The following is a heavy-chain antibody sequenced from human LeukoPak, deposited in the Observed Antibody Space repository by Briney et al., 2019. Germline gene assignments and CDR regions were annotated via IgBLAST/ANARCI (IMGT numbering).Heavy chain of an antibody. V-gene: IGHV4-39*07. D-gene: IGHD1-26*01. CDR3: ASTRVVGATHFDY. CDR1: GGSISSSSYC. CDR2: IYYSGST. J-gene: IGHJ4*02. Sequence: SETLSLTCTVSGGSISSSSYCWGWVRQPPGKGLEWIGSIYYSGSTYYNPSPKSRATISVDTSKNQFSLKLSSVTAADTAVYYCASTRVVGATHFDYWGQGTLVTVSS.